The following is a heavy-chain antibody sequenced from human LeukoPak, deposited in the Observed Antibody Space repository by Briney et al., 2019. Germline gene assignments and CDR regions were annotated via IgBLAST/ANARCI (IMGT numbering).Heavy chain of an antibody. D-gene: IGHD3-22*01. Sequence: PGGSLRLSCATSGFSFNNDWMDWVRQAPGKGLEWVANINQDGSEKNCLDSVKGRFTISRDNSKNTLYLQMNSLRAEDTAVYYCAKVPYDTREGAFDIWGQGTMVTVSS. CDR1: GFSFNNDW. J-gene: IGHJ3*02. CDR2: INQDGSEK. CDR3: AKVPYDTREGAFDI. V-gene: IGHV3-7*03.